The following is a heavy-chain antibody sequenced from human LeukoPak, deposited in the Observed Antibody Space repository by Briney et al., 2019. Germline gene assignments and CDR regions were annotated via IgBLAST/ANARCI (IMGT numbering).Heavy chain of an antibody. V-gene: IGHV3-7*01. D-gene: IGHD3-22*01. CDR3: ARSTSDYYDSSGYPGAEYFQH. CDR1: GFTFSSYW. J-gene: IGHJ1*01. Sequence: PGGSLRLSCAASGFTFSSYWMSWVRQAPGKGLEWVANIKQDGSEKYYVDSVKGRFTISRDNAKNSLYLQMNSLRAEDTAVYYCARSTSDYYDSSGYPGAEYFQHWGQGTLVTVSS. CDR2: IKQDGSEK.